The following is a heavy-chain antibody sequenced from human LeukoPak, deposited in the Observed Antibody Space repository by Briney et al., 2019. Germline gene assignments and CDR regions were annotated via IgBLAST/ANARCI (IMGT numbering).Heavy chain of an antibody. CDR2: INPNSGGT. CDR3: ARDGGYSGSHFDY. CDR1: GYTFTGYY. V-gene: IGHV1-2*02. Sequence: GASVKVSCKASGYTFTGYYMHWVRQAPGQGLEWMGWINPNSGGTNYAQKFQGRVTMTRDTSISTAYMELSRLRSDDTAVYYCARDGGYSGSHFDYWGQGTLVTVSS. D-gene: IGHD1-26*01. J-gene: IGHJ4*02.